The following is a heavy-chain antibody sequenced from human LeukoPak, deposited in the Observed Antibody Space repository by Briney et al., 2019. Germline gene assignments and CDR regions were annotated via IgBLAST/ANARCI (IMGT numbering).Heavy chain of an antibody. V-gene: IGHV3-7*01. CDR2: IKQDGSEK. J-gene: IGHJ5*02. CDR1: GFTFSSHW. CDR3: ARDDSPSGTGWEA. Sequence: GGSLRLSCATSGFTFSSHWMSWVRQAPGKGLEWVANIKQDGSEKYYVDSVKGRFTISRDNSQNSLYLQMDSLRVEDTAIYYCARDDSPSGTGWEAWGQGILVTVSS. D-gene: IGHD6-19*01.